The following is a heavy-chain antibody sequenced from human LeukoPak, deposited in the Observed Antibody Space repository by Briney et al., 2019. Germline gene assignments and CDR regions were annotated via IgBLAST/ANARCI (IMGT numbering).Heavy chain of an antibody. Sequence: GGSLRLSCAASGFTFSSYWMSCVRQAPGKGLEWVANIKQDASEKYYVASVTGRFTIFKDNAKNSLYLQMNSLRAEDTAVYFCARVSLAVAFFVSSGQGTLVTVAS. V-gene: IGHV3-7*01. CDR3: ARVSLAVAFFVS. J-gene: IGHJ4*02. CDR1: GFTFSSYW. CDR2: IKQDASEK. D-gene: IGHD6-13*01.